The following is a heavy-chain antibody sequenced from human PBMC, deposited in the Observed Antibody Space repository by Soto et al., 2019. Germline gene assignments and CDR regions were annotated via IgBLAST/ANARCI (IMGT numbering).Heavy chain of an antibody. CDR3: AKVSGYDGY. Sequence: ESGGGVVQPGRSLRLSCAASGFTFSSYGMHWVRQAPGKGLEWVAVISYDGSNKYYADSVKGRFTISRDNSKNTLYLQMNSLRAEDTAVYYCAKVSGYDGYWGQGTLVTVSS. CDR2: ISYDGSNK. J-gene: IGHJ4*02. V-gene: IGHV3-30*18. D-gene: IGHD5-12*01. CDR1: GFTFSSYG.